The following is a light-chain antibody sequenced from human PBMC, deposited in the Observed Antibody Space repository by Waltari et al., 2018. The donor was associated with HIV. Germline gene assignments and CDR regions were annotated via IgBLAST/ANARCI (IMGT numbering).Light chain of an antibody. CDR1: GCNIGTNS. J-gene: IGLJ3*02. V-gene: IGLV1-47*01. Sequence: QSVLTPTHSASGGPGQRVTISCSGSGCNIGTNSVFWYPHLPGAAPRLLIYGNNQRPSGVPDRFSASKSDTSASLAISGLRSEDEGDYYCAIWSDSLTGWVFGGGTKVTVL. CDR3: AIWSDSLTGWV. CDR2: GNN.